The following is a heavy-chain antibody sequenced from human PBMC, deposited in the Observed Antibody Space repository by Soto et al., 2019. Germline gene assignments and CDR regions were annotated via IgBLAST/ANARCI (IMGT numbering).Heavy chain of an antibody. V-gene: IGHV3-33*01. D-gene: IGHD3-10*01. Sequence: QVQLVESGGGVVQPGRSLRLSCAASGFTFSSYGMHWVRQAPGKGLEWVAVIWYDRSNTYYADSVKGRFTISRDNSKNTLYLQMNGLRAEDTAVYYCARDYFGSGSLFDYWGQGTLVTVSS. CDR2: IWYDRSNT. CDR1: GFTFSSYG. CDR3: ARDYFGSGSLFDY. J-gene: IGHJ4*02.